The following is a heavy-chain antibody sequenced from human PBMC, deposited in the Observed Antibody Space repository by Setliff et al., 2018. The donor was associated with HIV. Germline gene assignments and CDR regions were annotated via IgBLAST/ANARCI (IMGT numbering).Heavy chain of an antibody. D-gene: IGHD1-1*01. CDR2: IYTTGST. CDR1: GGSITSGSYY. J-gene: IGHJ4*02. V-gene: IGHV4-61*09. Sequence: SETLSLTCTVSGGSITSGSYYWTWIRQPAGKGLEWIGHIYTTGSTNYNPSLKSRVTMSVDTSKNQFSLKLSSVTAADTAVYYCARELNEGNYFDYWGQGPLVTVSS. CDR3: ARELNEGNYFDY.